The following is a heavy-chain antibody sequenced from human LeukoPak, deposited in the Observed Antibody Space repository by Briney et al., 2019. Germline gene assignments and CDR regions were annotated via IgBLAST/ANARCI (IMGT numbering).Heavy chain of an antibody. V-gene: IGHV3-21*01. CDR1: GFTFSTYA. J-gene: IGHJ5*02. Sequence: GGSLRLSCAASGFTFSTYAMSWVRQAPGKGLEWVSSISSSSSYIYYADSVKGRFTISRDNAKNSLYLQMSSLRAEDTAVFYCARGSSTSCYVGWFDPWGQGTLVTVSS. D-gene: IGHD2-2*01. CDR3: ARGSSTSCYVGWFDP. CDR2: ISSSSSYI.